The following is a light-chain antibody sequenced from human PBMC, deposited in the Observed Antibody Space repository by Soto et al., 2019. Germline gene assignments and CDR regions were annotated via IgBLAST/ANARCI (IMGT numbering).Light chain of an antibody. J-gene: IGKJ2*01. CDR3: QQSYRTPYT. V-gene: IGKV1-39*01. CDR1: QNVNRH. Sequence: DSPMTQSPSSLSASVGDRVTITCRASQNVNRHLNWYQQKPGKAPELLIYTASNLQSGVPSTFSGSGSGTDFTLTISSLQPEDSATYYCQQSYRTPYTFGQGTKLEIK. CDR2: TAS.